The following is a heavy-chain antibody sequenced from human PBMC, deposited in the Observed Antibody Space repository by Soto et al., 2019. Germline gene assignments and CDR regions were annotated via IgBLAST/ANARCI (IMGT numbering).Heavy chain of an antibody. Sequence: TLSLTCTVSGGSVSIGSYYWSWIRQPPGKALEWIAYLYYSGSTNYNPSLKSRVTISVDTSKNQFSLKLSSVTAADTAVYYCARTFRRPYQPHYWGPGTLLTVS. V-gene: IGHV4-61*01. J-gene: IGHJ4*02. CDR3: ARTFRRPYQPHY. CDR2: LYYSGST. CDR1: GGSVSIGSYY. D-gene: IGHD2-2*01.